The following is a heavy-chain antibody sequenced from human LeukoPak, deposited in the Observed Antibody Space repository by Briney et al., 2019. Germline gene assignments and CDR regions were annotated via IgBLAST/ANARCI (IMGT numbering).Heavy chain of an antibody. CDR1: GYTFTGYY. V-gene: IGHV1-2*02. J-gene: IGHJ4*02. CDR2: INPNSGGT. D-gene: IGHD6-13*01. Sequence: ALVKVSCKASGYTFTGYYMHWVRQAPGQGLEWMGWINPNSGGTNYAQKFQGRVTMTRDTSISTAYMELSRLRSDDTAVYYCARAFGYGAAAGTFGYWGQGTLVTVSS. CDR3: ARAFGYGAAAGTFGY.